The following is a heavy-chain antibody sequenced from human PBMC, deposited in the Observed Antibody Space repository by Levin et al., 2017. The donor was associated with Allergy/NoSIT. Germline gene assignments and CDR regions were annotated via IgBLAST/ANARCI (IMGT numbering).Heavy chain of an antibody. CDR3: MKALKDYSNYIWDWYFDL. D-gene: IGHD4-11*01. J-gene: IGHJ2*01. CDR2: IRGSGANA. CDR1: KFTFNAYA. Sequence: PGGSLRLSCTDSKFTFNAYAMSWVRQAPGKGLEWVSAIRGSGANAYYADSVKGRFTISRDNSKNTLYLQMNSLRAEDTAVYYCMKALKDYSNYIWDWYFDLWGRGTLVTVSS. V-gene: IGHV3-23*01.